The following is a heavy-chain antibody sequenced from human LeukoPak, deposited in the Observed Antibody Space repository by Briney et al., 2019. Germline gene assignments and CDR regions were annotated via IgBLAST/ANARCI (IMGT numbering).Heavy chain of an antibody. CDR3: ATAGAGYDN. CDR2: INIGGTNT. J-gene: IGHJ4*02. V-gene: IGHV3-11*01. CDR1: GRTLVGKE. Sequence: VGALTLANPTTGRTLVGKECRSRCPPPRKELEWLSYINIGGTNTHYADSVKGRFTISRDNAKKSLYLEMNNLRAEDTAVYYCATAGAGYDNWGQGVLVAVSS. D-gene: IGHD1-1*01.